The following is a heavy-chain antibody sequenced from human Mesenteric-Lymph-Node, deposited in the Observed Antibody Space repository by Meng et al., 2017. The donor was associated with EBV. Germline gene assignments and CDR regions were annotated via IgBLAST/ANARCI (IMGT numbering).Heavy chain of an antibody. CDR1: GDTFSTYA. Sequence: HGQRVQSGAEVKKPGSSVKVSCKTSGDTFSTYAITWVRQAPGQGPEWMGGIIPLFGPPNYAQKFQGRVTIIADESTNTAYMELSSLRSEDTAVYYCARDRDAYNYYFDYWGQGTLVTVSS. V-gene: IGHV1-69*01. J-gene: IGHJ4*02. D-gene: IGHD5-24*01. CDR2: IIPLFGPP. CDR3: ARDRDAYNYYFDY.